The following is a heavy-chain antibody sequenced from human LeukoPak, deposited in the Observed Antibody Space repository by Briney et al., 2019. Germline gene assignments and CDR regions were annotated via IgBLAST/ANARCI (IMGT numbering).Heavy chain of an antibody. D-gene: IGHD4-17*01. CDR3: AKDMDHDYDDYGFDH. Sequence: GGSLRLSCAASGFTFSSYGMHWVRQAPGKGLEWVAFIRYDGSNKYYADSVKGRFTISRDNSKNTVYLQMNSLRAEDTAVYYCAKDMDHDYDDYGFDHWGQGTPVTVSS. V-gene: IGHV3-30*02. J-gene: IGHJ4*02. CDR1: GFTFSSYG. CDR2: IRYDGSNK.